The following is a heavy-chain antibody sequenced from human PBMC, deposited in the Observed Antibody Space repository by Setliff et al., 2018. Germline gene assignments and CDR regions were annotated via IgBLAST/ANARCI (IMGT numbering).Heavy chain of an antibody. CDR1: GYSFTSYW. CDR3: ARQAVAGSDAFDI. J-gene: IGHJ3*02. Sequence: HGESLTISCKGSGYSFTSYWIGWVRQMPGRGLEWMGIIYPGDSDTRYSPSFQGQVTISADKSISTAYLQWSSLKASDTAMYYCARQAVAGSDAFDIWGQGTMVTVSS. CDR2: IYPGDSDT. V-gene: IGHV5-51*01. D-gene: IGHD6-19*01.